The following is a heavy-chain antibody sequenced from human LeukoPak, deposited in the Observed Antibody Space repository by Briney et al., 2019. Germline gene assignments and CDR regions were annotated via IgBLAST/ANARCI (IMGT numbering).Heavy chain of an antibody. J-gene: IGHJ5*02. CDR2: ISGSGGST. Sequence: GGSLRLSCAASGFTFSSYAMSWVRQAPGKGLEWVSGISGSGGSTYYADSVRGRFTISRDNSKNTLYLQMNSLRAEDTAVYYCAKDRAEMATISAFDPWGQGTLVTVSS. D-gene: IGHD5-24*01. CDR3: AKDRAEMATISAFDP. V-gene: IGHV3-23*01. CDR1: GFTFSSYA.